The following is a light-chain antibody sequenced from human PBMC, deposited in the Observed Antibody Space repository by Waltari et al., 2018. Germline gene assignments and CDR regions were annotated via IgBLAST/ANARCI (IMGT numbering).Light chain of an antibody. V-gene: IGKV3-11*01. CDR3: QHRSNWPRT. Sequence: EIVLTQSPATLSLSPGDRATLSCRASLSVSSYLAWYKQKPGQTPRLLIYDASNRATGIPARFSGSGSGTDFTLTISSLEPEDFAVYYCQHRSNWPRTFGQGTRLEIK. J-gene: IGKJ5*01. CDR2: DAS. CDR1: LSVSSY.